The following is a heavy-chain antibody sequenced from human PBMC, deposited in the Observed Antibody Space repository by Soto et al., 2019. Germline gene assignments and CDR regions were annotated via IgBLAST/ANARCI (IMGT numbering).Heavy chain of an antibody. V-gene: IGHV3-33*06. CDR3: ANSLWFGELFPFDY. J-gene: IGHJ4*02. D-gene: IGHD3-10*01. Sequence: GGSLRLSCAASGFDFSSHGMNWVRQAPGKGLEWVAVIWYDGSNKYYADSVKGRFTISRDNSKNTLYLQMNSLRAEDTAVYYCANSLWFGELFPFDYWGQGTMVTVYS. CDR2: IWYDGSNK. CDR1: GFDFSSHG.